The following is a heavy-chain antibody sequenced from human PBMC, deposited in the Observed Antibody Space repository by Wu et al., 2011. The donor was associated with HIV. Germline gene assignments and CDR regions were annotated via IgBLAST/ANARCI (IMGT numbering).Heavy chain of an antibody. J-gene: IGHJ4*02. Sequence: VKMPGASVKVSCKASGYTFTAYYIHWVRQAPGQGLEWMGWINPKNGGTKYVKKFQGRVTMTRDTSINTAFMELRSDDTAIFYCVRGGFFDNTGINLDYWGQGTLVAVSS. CDR1: GYTFTAYY. CDR3: VRGGFFDNTGINLDY. D-gene: IGHD3-9*01. V-gene: IGHV1-2*02. CDR2: INPKNGGT.